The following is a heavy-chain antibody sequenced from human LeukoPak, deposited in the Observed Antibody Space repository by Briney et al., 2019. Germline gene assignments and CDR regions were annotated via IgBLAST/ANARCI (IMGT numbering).Heavy chain of an antibody. J-gene: IGHJ4*02. D-gene: IGHD3-22*01. CDR3: AQDRGAYYYYSSGYYNY. V-gene: IGHV3-23*01. CDR2: ISGSGGST. Sequence: GGSLRLSCAASGFTFSSYAMSWVRQAPGKGLDGVSAISGSGGSTYYAHSVKGRFAISRDNSKNSLYLQITSLRDEDTAVYYCAQDRGAYYYYSSGYYNYWGQGTLVTVSS. CDR1: GFTFSSYA.